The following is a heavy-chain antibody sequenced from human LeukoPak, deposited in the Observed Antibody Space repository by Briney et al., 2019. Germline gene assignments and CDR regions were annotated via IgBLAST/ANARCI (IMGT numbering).Heavy chain of an antibody. CDR3: ARGSPTIFGVVYWFDP. V-gene: IGHV1-46*01. J-gene: IGHJ5*02. D-gene: IGHD3-3*01. CDR2: INPSGGST. Sequence: ASVKISCTASGYTFTNFAVNWVRQAPGQGLEWMGIINPSGGSTSYAQKFQGRVTMTRDTSTSTVYMELSSLRSEDTAVYYCARGSPTIFGVVYWFDPWGQGTLVTVSS. CDR1: GYTFTNFA.